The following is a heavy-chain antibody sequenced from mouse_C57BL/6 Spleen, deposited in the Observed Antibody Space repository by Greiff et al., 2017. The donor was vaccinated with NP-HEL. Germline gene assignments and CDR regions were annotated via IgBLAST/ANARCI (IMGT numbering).Heavy chain of an antibody. CDR2: IYPGDGDT. Sequence: QVHVKQSGAELVKPGASVKISCKASGYAFSSYWMNWVKQRPGKGLEWIGQIYPGDGDTNYNGKFKGKATLTADKSSSTAYMQLSSLTSEDSAVYFCARGTAQATVDYWGQGTTLTVSS. J-gene: IGHJ2*01. CDR1: GYAFSSYW. V-gene: IGHV1-80*01. CDR3: ARGTAQATVDY. D-gene: IGHD3-2*02.